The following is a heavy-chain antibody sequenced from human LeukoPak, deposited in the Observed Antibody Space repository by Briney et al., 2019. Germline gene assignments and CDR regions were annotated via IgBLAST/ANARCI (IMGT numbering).Heavy chain of an antibody. CDR2: ISGSGGST. CDR3: AKTRSWLNELDY. Sequence: GGSLRLSCAASGFTFSSYAMSWVRQAPGKGLEWVSAISGSGGSTYYADSVKGRFTISRDNSKNTLYLQMSSLRAEDTAVYYCAKTRSWLNELDYWGQGTLVTVSS. D-gene: IGHD6-13*01. CDR1: GFTFSSYA. J-gene: IGHJ4*02. V-gene: IGHV3-23*01.